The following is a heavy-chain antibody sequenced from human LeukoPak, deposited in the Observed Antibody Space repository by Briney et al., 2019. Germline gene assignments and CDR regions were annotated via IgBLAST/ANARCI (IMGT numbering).Heavy chain of an antibody. CDR1: GGSFSGYY. J-gene: IGHJ5*02. CDR2: INHSGST. V-gene: IGHV4-34*01. CDR3: AREPPWRHSGGYFNWFDP. D-gene: IGHD3-22*01. Sequence: SETLSLTCAVYGGSFSGYYWSWIRQPPGKGLEWIGEINHSGSTNYNPSLKSRVTISVDTSKNQFSLKLSSVTAADTAVYYCAREPPWRHSGGYFNWFDPWGQGTLVTVSS.